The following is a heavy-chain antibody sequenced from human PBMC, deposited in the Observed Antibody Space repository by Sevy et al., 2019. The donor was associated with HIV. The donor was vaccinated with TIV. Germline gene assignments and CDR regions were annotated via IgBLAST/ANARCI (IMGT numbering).Heavy chain of an antibody. CDR3: AKGGQWLVRDWFDP. CDR2: ISYAGSNK. J-gene: IGHJ5*02. Sequence: GGSLRLSCAASGFTFSSYGMHWVRQAPGKGLDWVTVISYAGSNKYYADSVKGRFTISRDNSKNTLYLQMNSLRVEDTAVYYCAKGGQWLVRDWFDPWGQGTLVTVSS. CDR1: GFTFSSYG. D-gene: IGHD6-19*01. V-gene: IGHV3-30*18.